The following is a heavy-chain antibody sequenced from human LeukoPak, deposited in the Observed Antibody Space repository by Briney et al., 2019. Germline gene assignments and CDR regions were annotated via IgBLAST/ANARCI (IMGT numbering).Heavy chain of an antibody. Sequence: SCKASGYTFTDYYMHWVRQAPGKGLEWVSGISGSGSSTYYADSVKGRFTISRDNSKNTLYLQMNSLRAEDTAVYYCAIGQQLAYFDYWGQGTLVTVSS. D-gene: IGHD6-13*01. CDR3: AIGQQLAYFDY. CDR2: ISGSGSST. V-gene: IGHV3-23*01. J-gene: IGHJ4*02. CDR1: GYTFTDYY.